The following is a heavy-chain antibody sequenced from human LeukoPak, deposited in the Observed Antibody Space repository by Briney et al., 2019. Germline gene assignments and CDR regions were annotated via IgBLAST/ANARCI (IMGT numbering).Heavy chain of an antibody. CDR1: GGTFSSYA. CDR3: ARDYSSGWYGWFDP. J-gene: IGHJ5*02. CDR2: IIPIFGTA. Sequence: SVKVSCKASGGTFSSYAISWVRQAPGQGLEWMGGIIPIFGTANYAQKFQGRVTITTGESTSTAYMELSSLRSEDTAVYYCARDYSSGWYGWFDPWGQGTLVTVSS. V-gene: IGHV1-69*05. D-gene: IGHD6-19*01.